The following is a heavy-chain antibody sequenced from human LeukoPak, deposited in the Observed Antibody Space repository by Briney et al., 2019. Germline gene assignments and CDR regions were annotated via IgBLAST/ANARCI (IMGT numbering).Heavy chain of an antibody. V-gene: IGHV3-23*01. CDR2: ITGNSDTI. D-gene: IGHD3-9*01. Sequence: PGGSLRLSCAASGFTFSNYAMAWVRQAPGKGLEGVSVITGNSDTIYYADSVKGRFTVSRDNSKNIVYMQMNSLGAEDTAVYYCTRYDISTYARRAFDYWGQGTLVAVSS. J-gene: IGHJ4*02. CDR3: TRYDISTYARRAFDY. CDR1: GFTFSNYA.